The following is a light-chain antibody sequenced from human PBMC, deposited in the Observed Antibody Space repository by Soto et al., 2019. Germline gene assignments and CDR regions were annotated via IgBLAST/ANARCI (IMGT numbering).Light chain of an antibody. CDR1: SSDIGGYNY. V-gene: IGLV2-11*01. CDR3: CSYSGTSHVV. CDR2: DVN. J-gene: IGLJ2*01. Sequence: QSALTQPRSVSGSPGQSVTISCTGTSSDIGGYNYVSWYQQHPGKAPKLMIHDVNERPSGVPDRFSGSKSGNTASLTISGLQAGDEAGYYCCSYSGTSHVVFGGGTKVTVL.